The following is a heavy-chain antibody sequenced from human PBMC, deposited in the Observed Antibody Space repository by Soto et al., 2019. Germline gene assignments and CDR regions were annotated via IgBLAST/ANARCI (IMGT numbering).Heavy chain of an antibody. V-gene: IGHV5-10-1*01. CDR1: GYSFTSNW. Sequence: EVQLVQSGAEVKKPGESLRISCKGSGYSFTSNWISWVRQMPGKGLEWMGRIDPSDSYINYSPSFQGHVTISADKSTSTAYLQWSSLKASDTAMYYCARHRAGMTLWFGDYWGQGTQLTVSS. D-gene: IGHD3-10*01. J-gene: IGHJ4*02. CDR2: IDPSDSYI. CDR3: ARHRAGMTLWFGDY.